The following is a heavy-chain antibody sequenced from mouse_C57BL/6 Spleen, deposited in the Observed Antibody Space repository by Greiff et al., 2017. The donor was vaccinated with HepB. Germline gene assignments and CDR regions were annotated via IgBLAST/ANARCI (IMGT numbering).Heavy chain of an antibody. Sequence: VQLQQSGPELVKPGASVKISCKASGYSFTGYYMNWVKQSPEKSLEWIGEINPSTGGTTYNQKFKAKATLTVDKSSSTAYMQLKSLTSEDSAVYYCARSTAQAYAMDYWGQGTSVTVSS. D-gene: IGHD3-2*02. CDR1: GYSFTGYY. J-gene: IGHJ4*01. V-gene: IGHV1-42*01. CDR2: INPSTGGT. CDR3: ARSTAQAYAMDY.